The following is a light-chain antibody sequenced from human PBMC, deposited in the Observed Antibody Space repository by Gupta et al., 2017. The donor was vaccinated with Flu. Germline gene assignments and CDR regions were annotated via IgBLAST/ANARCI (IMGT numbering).Light chain of an antibody. Sequence: GDRVTIACRASQSISSWLAWYQQKPGKAPKLLIYKASSLESGVPSRFSGSGSGTEFTLTISSLQPDDFATYYCQEYKSFSGTFGQGTKLEIK. CDR2: KAS. J-gene: IGKJ2*02. CDR1: QSISSW. CDR3: QEYKSFSGT. V-gene: IGKV1-5*03.